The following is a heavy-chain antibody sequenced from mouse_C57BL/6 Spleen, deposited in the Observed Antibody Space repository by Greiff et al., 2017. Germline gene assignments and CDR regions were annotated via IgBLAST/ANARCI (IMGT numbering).Heavy chain of an antibody. CDR2: IDPSDSYT. CDR3: EREGDYDGSRRAWFAY. Sequence: QVQLQQPGAELVKPGASVKLSCKASGYTFTSYWMQWVKQRPGQGLEWIGEIDPSDSYTNYNQKFKGKATLTVDTSSSTAYMQLSSLTSEDSAVYYCEREGDYDGSRRAWFAYWGQGALVTVSA. D-gene: IGHD1-1*01. CDR1: GYTFTSYW. V-gene: IGHV1-50*01. J-gene: IGHJ3*01.